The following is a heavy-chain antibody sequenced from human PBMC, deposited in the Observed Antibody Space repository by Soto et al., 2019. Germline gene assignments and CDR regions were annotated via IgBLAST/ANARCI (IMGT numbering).Heavy chain of an antibody. D-gene: IGHD3-3*01. CDR1: GFTFNTYA. V-gene: IGHV3-23*01. Sequence: GSLRLSCAASGFTFNTYAMSWVRQAPGKGLEWVSSIGGRGDPSYYADSVKGRFTISRDNSENTLDLQMNILRAEDTAVYYCTRPYYDFWKNGMDVWGQGTTVTVSS. CDR2: IGGRGDPS. CDR3: TRPYYDFWKNGMDV. J-gene: IGHJ6*02.